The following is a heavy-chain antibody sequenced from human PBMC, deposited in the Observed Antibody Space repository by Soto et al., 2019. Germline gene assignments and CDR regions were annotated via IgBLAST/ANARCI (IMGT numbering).Heavy chain of an antibody. D-gene: IGHD4-17*01. CDR3: AKVTLRPFYFDY. CDR2: ISASGVST. J-gene: IGHJ4*02. CDR1: GFIFNNYA. Sequence: EVQLLDSGGGLAQPGGSLRVSCAASGFIFNNYAMNWVRQAPGEGRQRVAGISASGVSTYYADSVKGRFIISRDISKNTLCLQMNSLRAEDTAIYYCAKVTLRPFYFDYCGLGTLGTVSS. V-gene: IGHV3-23*01.